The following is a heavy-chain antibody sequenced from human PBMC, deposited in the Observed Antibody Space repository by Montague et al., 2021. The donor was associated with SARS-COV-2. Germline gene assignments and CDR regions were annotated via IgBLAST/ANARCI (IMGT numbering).Heavy chain of an antibody. D-gene: IGHD2-15*01. Sequence: SETLSLTCAVYGGSFSGYYWSWIRQPPGKGLEWIGEINRSGSTNYNPSXXCRVTISVDTSKNQFSLKLSSVTAADTAVYYCARGPVDDNCSGGSCYSRYYYGMDVWGQGTTVTVSS. V-gene: IGHV4-34*01. J-gene: IGHJ6*02. CDR3: ARGPVDDNCSGGSCYSRYYYGMDV. CDR1: GGSFSGYY. CDR2: INRSGST.